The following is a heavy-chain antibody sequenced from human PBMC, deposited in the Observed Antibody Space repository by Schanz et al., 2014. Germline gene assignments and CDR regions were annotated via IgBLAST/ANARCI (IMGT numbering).Heavy chain of an antibody. J-gene: IGHJ2*01. Sequence: LQLQESGSGLMKPSQTLSLTCAVSGGSISSGGYSWNWIRQSPGKGLEWSGYIYYSGNTYYNPSHKMRVTISVDMSKSRFSQEVESMTAADTGVYYCARDTTWRLDLWGRGTLVTVSS. D-gene: IGHD1-1*01. CDR2: IYYSGNT. V-gene: IGHV4-30-2*06. CDR1: GGSISSGGYS. CDR3: ARDTTWRLDL.